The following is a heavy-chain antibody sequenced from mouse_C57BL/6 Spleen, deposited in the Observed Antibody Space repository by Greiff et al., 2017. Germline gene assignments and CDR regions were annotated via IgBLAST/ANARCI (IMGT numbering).Heavy chain of an antibody. J-gene: IGHJ2*01. Sequence: QVQLQQSGAELVKPGASVKMSCKASGYTFTSYWITWLKQRPGQGLEWIGDIYPGNGSTNYNEKFKSQATLTVDTSSNPAYLQLSSLTSEDTAVYYCARVGDGCGFDYWGQGTTLTVSS. CDR3: ARVGDGCGFDY. V-gene: IGHV1-55*01. D-gene: IGHD1-2*01. CDR2: IYPGNGST. CDR1: GYTFTSYW.